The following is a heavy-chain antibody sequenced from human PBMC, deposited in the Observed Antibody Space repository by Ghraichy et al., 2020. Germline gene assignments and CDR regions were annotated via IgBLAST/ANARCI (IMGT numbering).Heavy chain of an antibody. V-gene: IGHV3-21*06. D-gene: IGHD1-14*01. J-gene: IGHJ4*02. CDR1: GFSFSEHD. CDR3: VTSPRAPVRVMTGSYFDN. Sequence: GGSLRLSCAASGFSFSEHDMTWVRQAPGKGPEWVSSISRSSRYIDYVDSVKGRFTVSRDNAKSSLFLQMDSLRNEDTAVYYCVTSPRAPVRVMTGSYFDNWGQGTLVSVSA. CDR2: ISRSSRYI.